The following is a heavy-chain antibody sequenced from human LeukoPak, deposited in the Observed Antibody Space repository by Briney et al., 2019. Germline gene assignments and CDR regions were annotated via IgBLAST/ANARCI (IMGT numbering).Heavy chain of an antibody. CDR2: INHSGST. D-gene: IGHD3-10*01. J-gene: IGHJ4*02. V-gene: IGHV4-34*01. CDR1: GGSISSYY. Sequence: SETLSLTCTVSGGSISSYYWSWIRQPPGKGLEWIGEINHSGSTNYNPSLKSRVTISVDTSKNQFSLKLSSVTAADTAVYYCASLVRGVITSFDYWGQGTLVTVSS. CDR3: ASLVRGVITSFDY.